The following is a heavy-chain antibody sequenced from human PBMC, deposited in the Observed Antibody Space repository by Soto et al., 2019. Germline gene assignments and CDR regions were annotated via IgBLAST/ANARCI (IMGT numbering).Heavy chain of an antibody. CDR1: GFTFSSYG. J-gene: IGHJ1*01. Sequence: QVQLVESGGDVVQPGRSLRLSCAASGFTFSSYGMHWVRQAPGKGLEWVAVIWYDGSNKYYADSVKGRFTISRDNSKNLLFLQMNSLSADATAVYYCVSDRLVESALGWGQGTVVTVST. D-gene: IGHD3-16*01. V-gene: IGHV3-33*01. CDR3: VSDRLVESALG. CDR2: IWYDGSNK.